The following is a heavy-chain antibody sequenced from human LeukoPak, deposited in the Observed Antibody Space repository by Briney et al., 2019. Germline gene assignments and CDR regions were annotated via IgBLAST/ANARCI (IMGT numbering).Heavy chain of an antibody. Sequence: ASVKVSSKVSGYTLTELSMHWVRQAPGKGREWMGGFDPEDGETIYAQKFQGRVTMTEDTSTDTAYMELSSLRSEDTAVYYCATVTMGAEYFQHWGQGTLVTVSS. CDR3: ATVTMGAEYFQH. V-gene: IGHV1-24*01. J-gene: IGHJ1*01. CDR1: GYTLTELS. CDR2: FDPEDGET. D-gene: IGHD2-2*01.